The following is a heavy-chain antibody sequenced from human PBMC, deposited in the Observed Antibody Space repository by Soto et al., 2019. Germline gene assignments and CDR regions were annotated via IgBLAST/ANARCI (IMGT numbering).Heavy chain of an antibody. D-gene: IGHD4-4*01. J-gene: IGHJ4*02. CDR2: ISYDGSNK. CDR3: AKDVDYSNYFDN. CDR1: GFTFSSYG. Sequence: ESGGGVVQPGRSLRLSCAASGFTFSSYGMHWVRQAPGKGLEWVAVISYDGSNKYYADSVKGRFTISRDNSKNTLYLQMNSLRAEDTAVYYCAKDVDYSNYFDNWGQGTLVTVSS. V-gene: IGHV3-30*18.